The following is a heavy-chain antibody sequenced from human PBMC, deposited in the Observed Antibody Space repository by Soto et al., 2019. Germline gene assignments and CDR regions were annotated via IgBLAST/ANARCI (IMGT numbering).Heavy chain of an antibody. J-gene: IGHJ6*02. CDR2: ISSSSSTI. CDR1: GFTFSSYS. V-gene: IGHV3-48*04. CDR3: ARSSDTALSYYYGMDV. D-gene: IGHD5-18*01. Sequence: PGGSLRLSCAASGFTFSSYSMNWVRQAPGKGLEWVSYISSSSSTIYYADSVKGRFTISRDNAKNSLYLQMNSLRAEDTAVYYCARSSDTALSYYYGMDVWGQGTTVTVSS.